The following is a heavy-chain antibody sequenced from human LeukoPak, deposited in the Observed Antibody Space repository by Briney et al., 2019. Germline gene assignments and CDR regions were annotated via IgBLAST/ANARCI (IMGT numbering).Heavy chain of an antibody. D-gene: IGHD6-19*01. CDR1: GFTFSSYW. J-gene: IGHJ4*02. Sequence: GGSLRLSCAASGFTFSSYWMSWVRQAPGKGLEWVANIKYDASEKIYVDSVKGRFTISRDNAQNSLYLQMNSLRAEDTAVYYCAREPIRAVFYFDSWGQGTLVTVSS. CDR3: AREPIRAVFYFDS. V-gene: IGHV3-7*03. CDR2: IKYDASEK.